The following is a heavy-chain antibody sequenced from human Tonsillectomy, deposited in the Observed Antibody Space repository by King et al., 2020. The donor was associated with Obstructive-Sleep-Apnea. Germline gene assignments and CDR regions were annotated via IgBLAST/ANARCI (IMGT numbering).Heavy chain of an antibody. V-gene: IGHV1-69*09. CDR2: IIPILGIV. CDR1: GGTFSNNA. CDR3: ARVVDFGVVIPVGRFDV. Sequence: VQLVQSGAEVKKPGSSVKVSCKASGGTFSNNAISWVRQAPGHGLEWMGGIIPILGIVNYAQKFLGRVTITADKSTSTAYMELSSLRSEDTAVYYCARVVDFGVVIPVGRFDVWGQGTTVTVSS. J-gene: IGHJ6*02. D-gene: IGHD3-3*01.